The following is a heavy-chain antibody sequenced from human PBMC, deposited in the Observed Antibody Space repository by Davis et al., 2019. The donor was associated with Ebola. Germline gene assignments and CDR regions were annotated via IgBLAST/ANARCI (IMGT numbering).Heavy chain of an antibody. CDR1: GFTFSSYA. CDR2: ISYDGSNK. V-gene: IGHV3-30-3*01. CDR3: AKADSSSWYREYYFDY. Sequence: GESLKISCAASGFTFSSYAMSWVRQAPGKGLEWVAVISYDGSNKYYADSVKGRFTISRDNSKNTLYLQMNSLRAEDTAVYYCAKADSSSWYREYYFDYWGQGTLVTVSS. D-gene: IGHD6-13*01. J-gene: IGHJ4*02.